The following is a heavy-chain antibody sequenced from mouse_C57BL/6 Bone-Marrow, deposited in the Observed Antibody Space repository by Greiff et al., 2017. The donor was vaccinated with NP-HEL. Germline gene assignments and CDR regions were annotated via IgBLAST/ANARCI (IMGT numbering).Heavy chain of an antibody. J-gene: IGHJ2*01. CDR1: GFTFSDAW. D-gene: IGHD1-1*01. Sequence: EVKLEESGGGLVQPGGSMKLSCAASGFTFSDAWMDWVRQSPEKGLEWVAEIRNKANNHATYYAESVKGRFTISRDDSKSSVYLQMNSLRAEDTGIYYCTRNYGSSFLYYCDYWGQGTTLTVSS. CDR3: TRNYGSSFLYYCDY. CDR2: IRNKANNHAT. V-gene: IGHV6-6*01.